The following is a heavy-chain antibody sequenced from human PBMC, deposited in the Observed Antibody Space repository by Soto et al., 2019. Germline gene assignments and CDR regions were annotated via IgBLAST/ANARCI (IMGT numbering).Heavy chain of an antibody. J-gene: IGHJ5*02. D-gene: IGHD4-17*01. CDR1: GFTFSSYG. Sequence: GGSLRLSCAASGFTFSSYGMHWVRQAPGKGLEWVAVISYDGSNKYYADSVKGRFTISRDNSKNTLFLQMNSLGAEDTAVYYCARSPTRTNYADYFDPWGQGTLVTAPQ. CDR3: ARSPTRTNYADYFDP. V-gene: IGHV3-30*03. CDR2: ISYDGSNK.